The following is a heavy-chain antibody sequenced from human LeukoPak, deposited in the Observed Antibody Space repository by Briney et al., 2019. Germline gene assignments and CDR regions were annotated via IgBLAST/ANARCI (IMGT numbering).Heavy chain of an antibody. CDR1: GGSISSYY. Sequence: NPSETLSLTCTVSGGSISSYYWSWIRQPPGKGLEWIGYIYYSGSTNYNPSLKSRVTISVDTSKNQFSLKLSSVTAADTAVYYCARLTGYSSESWFDPWGQGTLVTVFS. CDR2: IYYSGST. CDR3: ARLTGYSSESWFDP. J-gene: IGHJ5*02. D-gene: IGHD3-9*01. V-gene: IGHV4-59*01.